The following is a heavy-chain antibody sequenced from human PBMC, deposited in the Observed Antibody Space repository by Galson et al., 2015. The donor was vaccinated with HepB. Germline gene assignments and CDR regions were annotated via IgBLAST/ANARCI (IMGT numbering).Heavy chain of an antibody. CDR3: ARVGEDITMIAGHAFDI. Sequence: SLRLSCAASGLTFSSYAMYWVRQAPGKGLEWVAVISYDGSNKYYADSVKGRFTISRDNSKNTLYLQMNSLRAEDTAVYYCARVGEDITMIAGHAFDIWGQGTMVTVSS. D-gene: IGHD3-22*01. J-gene: IGHJ3*02. CDR1: GLTFSSYA. V-gene: IGHV3-30*04. CDR2: ISYDGSNK.